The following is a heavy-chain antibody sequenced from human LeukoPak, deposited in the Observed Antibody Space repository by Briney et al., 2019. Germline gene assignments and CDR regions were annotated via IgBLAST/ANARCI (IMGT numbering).Heavy chain of an antibody. CDR2: ISWNSGSI. D-gene: IGHD2-8*02. Sequence: PGGSLRLSCAASGFTFDDYAMRWVRQAPGKGLEWVAGISWNSGSIGYADSVRGRFTISRDNAKNSLYLQMNSLRAEDTALYYCAKGASRDGGVSRAWGQGTLVTVSS. CDR1: GFTFDDYA. CDR3: AKGASRDGGVSRA. V-gene: IGHV3-9*01. J-gene: IGHJ5*02.